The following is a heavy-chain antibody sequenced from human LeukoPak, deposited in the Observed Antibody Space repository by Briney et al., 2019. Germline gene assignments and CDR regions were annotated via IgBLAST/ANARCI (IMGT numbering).Heavy chain of an antibody. Sequence: GASVTVSCKASGYTFTSYYMHWVRQPPGQGLEWMGIINPSGGSTSYAQKFQGRVTMTRDMSTSTVYMELSSLRSEDTAVYYCARGRYSYGRRATSGYYMDVWGKGTTVTVSS. CDR1: GYTFTSYY. V-gene: IGHV1-46*01. CDR3: ARGRYSYGRRATSGYYMDV. J-gene: IGHJ6*03. D-gene: IGHD5-18*01. CDR2: INPSGGST.